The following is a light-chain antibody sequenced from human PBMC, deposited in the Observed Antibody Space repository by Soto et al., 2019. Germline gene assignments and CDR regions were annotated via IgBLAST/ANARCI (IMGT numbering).Light chain of an antibody. CDR2: AAS. CDR3: QQYYSYLLT. V-gene: IGKV1-8*01. Sequence: AIRMTQSPSSLSASTGDRVTITCRASQGISSYVAWYQQKPGKAPKLLIYAASTLQSGVPSRFSGSGSGTDFPLTISFLQSEDFATYYCQQYYSYLLTFGGGTKVEIK. CDR1: QGISSY. J-gene: IGKJ4*01.